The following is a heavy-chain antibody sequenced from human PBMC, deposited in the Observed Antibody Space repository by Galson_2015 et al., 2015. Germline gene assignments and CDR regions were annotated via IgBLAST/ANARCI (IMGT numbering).Heavy chain of an antibody. J-gene: IGHJ4*02. CDR3: ARDPAGCYYFDD. D-gene: IGHD2-15*01. V-gene: IGHV3-48*01. Sequence: SLRLACAASGFTFSSYDMSWVRQAPGKGLEWVSYIRSSGTTIYYADSVKGRFTISRDNAKNSLYLQMNSLRLEDTAVYYCARDPAGCYYFDDWGQGTLVTVSS. CDR2: IRSSGTTI. CDR1: GFTFSSYD.